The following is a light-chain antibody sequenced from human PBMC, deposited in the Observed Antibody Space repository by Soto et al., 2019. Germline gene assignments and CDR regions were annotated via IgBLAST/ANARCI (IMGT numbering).Light chain of an antibody. CDR2: AAS. CDR3: LQGYTTPPLT. Sequence: DIQMTQSPSSLSVSVGDRVTITCRASQSISNYLSWYQHKPGIAPKLLIYAASTLQSGVPSRFSGSGSGTDFTLTISSLQFEDFATYYCLQGYTTPPLTFGGGTKVEIK. V-gene: IGKV1-39*01. J-gene: IGKJ4*01. CDR1: QSISNY.